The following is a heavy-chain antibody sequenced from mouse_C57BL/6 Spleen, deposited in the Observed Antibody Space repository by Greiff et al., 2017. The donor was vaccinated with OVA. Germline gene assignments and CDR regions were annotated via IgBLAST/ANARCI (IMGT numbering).Heavy chain of an antibody. J-gene: IGHJ4*01. CDR2: INPYNGGT. CDR1: GYTFTDYY. CDR3: ARRAYSYYAMDY. V-gene: IGHV1-19*01. Sequence: EVQLKQSGPVLVKPGASVKMSCKASGYTFTDYYMNWVKQSHGKSLEWIGVINPYNGGTSYNQKFKGKATLTVDKSSSTAYMELNSLTSEDSAVYYCARRAYSYYAMDYWGQGTSVTVSS. D-gene: IGHD2-10*01.